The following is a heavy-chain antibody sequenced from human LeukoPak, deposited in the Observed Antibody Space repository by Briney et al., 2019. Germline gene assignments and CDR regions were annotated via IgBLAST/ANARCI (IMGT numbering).Heavy chain of an antibody. J-gene: IGHJ5*02. CDR3: AKNLIGYSSSWFQSNFDP. CDR1: GFTFSSYG. D-gene: IGHD6-13*01. CDR2: ISYDGSNK. V-gene: IGHV3-30*18. Sequence: GGSLRLSCAASGFTFSSYGMHWVRQAPGKGLEWVAVISYDGSNKYYADSVKGRFTISRDNSKNTLYLQINSLRAEDTAVYYGAKNLIGYSSSWFQSNFDPWGQGTLVTVSS.